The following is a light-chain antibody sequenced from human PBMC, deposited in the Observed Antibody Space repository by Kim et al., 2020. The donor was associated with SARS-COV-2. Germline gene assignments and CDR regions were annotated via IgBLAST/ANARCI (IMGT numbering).Light chain of an antibody. CDR3: QQYNDWPPAYT. V-gene: IGKV3-15*01. Sequence: TGERATLSCRASQSVTNNLAWYQQKRGQAPRLLIYGASTRATGIPARFSGSGSGTEFTLTISSLQSEDFAVYYCQQYNDWPPAYTFGQGTKLEI. CDR2: GAS. CDR1: QSVTNN. J-gene: IGKJ2*01.